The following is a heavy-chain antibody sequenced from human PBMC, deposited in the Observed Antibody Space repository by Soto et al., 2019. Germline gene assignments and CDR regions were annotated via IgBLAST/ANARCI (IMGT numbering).Heavy chain of an antibody. CDR2: ISYDGSNK. CDR3: AAPGPGSGDYYYMDV. V-gene: IGHV3-30*03. Sequence: QVQLVESGGGVVQPGRSLRLSCAASGFTFSSYGMHWVRQAPGKGLEWVAVISYDGSNKYYVDSVKGRFTISRDNSKNTLYLQMNSLRAEDTAVYYCAAPGPGSGDYYYMDVWGKGTTVTVSS. J-gene: IGHJ6*03. CDR1: GFTFSSYG. D-gene: IGHD6-25*01.